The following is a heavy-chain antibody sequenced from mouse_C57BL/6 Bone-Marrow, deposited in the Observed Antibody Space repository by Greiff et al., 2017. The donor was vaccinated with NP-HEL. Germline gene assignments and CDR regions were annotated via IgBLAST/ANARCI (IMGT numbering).Heavy chain of an antibody. CDR1: GYAFSSSW. V-gene: IGHV1-82*01. J-gene: IGHJ3*01. Sequence: VQRVESGPELVKPGASVKISCKASGYAFSSSWMNWVKQRPGKGLEWIGRIYPGDGDTNYNGKFKGKATLTADKSSSTAYMQLSSLTSEDSAVYFCARSLNWAWFAYWGQGTLVTVSA. D-gene: IGHD4-1*01. CDR2: IYPGDGDT. CDR3: ARSLNWAWFAY.